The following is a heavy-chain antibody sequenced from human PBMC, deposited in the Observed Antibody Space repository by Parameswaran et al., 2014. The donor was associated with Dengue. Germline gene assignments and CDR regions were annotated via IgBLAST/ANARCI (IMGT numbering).Heavy chain of an antibody. CDR3: ARGARNYGSGSYLVERGNWFDP. CDR2: INHSGST. J-gene: IGHJ5*02. V-gene: IGHV4-34*01. D-gene: IGHD3-10*01. Sequence: RWIRQPPGKGLEWIGEINHSGSTNYNPSLKSRVTISVDTSKNQFSLKLSSVTAADTAVYYCARGARNYGSGSYLVERGNWFDPWGQGTLVTVSS.